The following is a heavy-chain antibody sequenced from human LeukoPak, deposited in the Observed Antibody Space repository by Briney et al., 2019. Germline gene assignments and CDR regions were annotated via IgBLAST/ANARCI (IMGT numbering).Heavy chain of an antibody. D-gene: IGHD3-3*01. CDR2: IKQDGSEK. CDR3: ARDPGYDFWSGSWFDP. J-gene: IGHJ5*02. Sequence: GGSLRLSCAASGFTFSSYGMHWVRQAPGKGLEWVANIKQDGSEKYYVDSVKGRFTISRDNAKNSLYLQMNSLRAEDTAVYYCARDPGYDFWSGSWFDPWGQGTLVTVSS. V-gene: IGHV3-7*01. CDR1: GFTFSSYG.